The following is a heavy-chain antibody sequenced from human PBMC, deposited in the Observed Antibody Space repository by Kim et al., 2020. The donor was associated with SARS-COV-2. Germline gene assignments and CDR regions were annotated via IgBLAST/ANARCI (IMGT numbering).Heavy chain of an antibody. V-gene: IGHV5-51*01. Sequence: GESLKISCKGSGYSFTSYWIGWVRQMPGKGLEWMGIIYPGDSDTRYSPSFQGQVTISADKSISTAYLQWSSLKASDTAMYYCARPAPGGVYYYDSSGYRGHPYYFDYLGQGTLVTVSS. CDR2: IYPGDSDT. CDR3: ARPAPGGVYYYDSSGYRGHPYYFDY. CDR1: GYSFTSYW. J-gene: IGHJ4*02. D-gene: IGHD3-22*01.